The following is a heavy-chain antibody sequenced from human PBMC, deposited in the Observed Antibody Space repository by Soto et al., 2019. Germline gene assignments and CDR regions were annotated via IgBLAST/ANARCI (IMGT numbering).Heavy chain of an antibody. CDR3: TTDLPQLADDAFDI. J-gene: IGHJ3*02. CDR2: IKSKTDGGTT. CDR1: GFTFSSYA. D-gene: IGHD6-6*01. V-gene: IGHV3-15*01. Sequence: GGSLRLSCAASGFTFSSYAMSWVRQAPGKGLEWVGRIKSKTDGGTTDYAAPVKGRFTISRDDSKNTLYLQMNSLKTEDTAVYYCTTDLPQLADDAFDIWGQGTMVTVSS.